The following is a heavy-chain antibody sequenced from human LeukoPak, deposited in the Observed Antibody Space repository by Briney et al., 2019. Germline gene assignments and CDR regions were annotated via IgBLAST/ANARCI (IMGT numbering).Heavy chain of an antibody. J-gene: IGHJ4*02. CDR3: AKAGYCSSTSCYFDC. V-gene: IGHV3-9*03. D-gene: IGHD2-2*01. Sequence: PGRSLRLSCAASGFTFDDYAMHWVRQAPGKGLEWVSGISWNSGSIGYADSVKGRFTISRDNAKNSLYLQMNSLRAEDMALYYCAKAGYCSSTSCYFDCWGQGTLVTVSS. CDR2: ISWNSGSI. CDR1: GFTFDDYA.